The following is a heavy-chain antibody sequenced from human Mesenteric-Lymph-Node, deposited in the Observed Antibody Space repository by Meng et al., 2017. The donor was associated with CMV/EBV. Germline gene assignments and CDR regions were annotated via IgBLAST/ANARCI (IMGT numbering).Heavy chain of an antibody. CDR2: IKQDGSEK. D-gene: IGHD2-2*02. J-gene: IGHJ4*02. V-gene: IGHV3-7*01. CDR1: GFIFSNYW. Sequence: GESLKISCLASGFIFSNYWMSWVRQAPGKGLEWVANIKQDGSEKYYVDSVKGRFTISRDNAKNSLYLQMNSLRAEDTAVYYCARWDDCSSTSCYTDYFDYWGQGTLVTVSS. CDR3: ARWDDCSSTSCYTDYFDY.